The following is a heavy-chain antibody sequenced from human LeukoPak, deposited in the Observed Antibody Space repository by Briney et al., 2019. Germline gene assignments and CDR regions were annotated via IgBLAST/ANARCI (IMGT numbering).Heavy chain of an antibody. Sequence: SETLSLTCTVSGYSISSGYYWGWIRQPPGKGLEWIGSIYHSGRTYYNPSLKSRVAISVDTSKNQFSLKLTSVTAADTAMYYCARLVGSSWYHEVLFGRDYWGQGTLVTVSS. J-gene: IGHJ4*02. V-gene: IGHV4-38-2*02. CDR2: IYHSGRT. D-gene: IGHD6-13*01. CDR3: ARLVGSSWYHEVLFGRDY. CDR1: GYSISSGYY.